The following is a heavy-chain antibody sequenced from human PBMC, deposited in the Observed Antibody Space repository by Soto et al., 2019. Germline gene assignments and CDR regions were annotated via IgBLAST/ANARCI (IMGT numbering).Heavy chain of an antibody. CDR3: ARDCGYSSSWYPCGMDV. CDR1: GFTFSSYG. J-gene: IGHJ6*02. D-gene: IGHD6-13*01. CDR2: IWYDGSNK. Sequence: QVQLVESGGGVVQPGRSLRLSCAASGFTFSSYGMHWVRQAPGKGLEWVAVIWYDGSNKYYADSVKGRFTISRDNSTNTLYLQMNSLRAEDTAVYYCARDCGYSSSWYPCGMDVWGQGTTVTVSS. V-gene: IGHV3-33*01.